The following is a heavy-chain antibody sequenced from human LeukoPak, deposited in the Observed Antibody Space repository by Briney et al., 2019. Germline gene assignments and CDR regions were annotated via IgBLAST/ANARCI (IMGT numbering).Heavy chain of an antibody. Sequence: GGSLRLSCAASGFTFSSYAMSWVRQAPGKGLEWVSAISGSGGSTYYADSVKGRFTISRDNSKNTLYLQMNSLRAEDTAVYYCVFSDSYGTLLDWGQGTLVTVSS. CDR1: GFTFSSYA. V-gene: IGHV3-23*01. J-gene: IGHJ4*02. CDR3: VFSDSYGTLLD. D-gene: IGHD5-18*01. CDR2: ISGSGGST.